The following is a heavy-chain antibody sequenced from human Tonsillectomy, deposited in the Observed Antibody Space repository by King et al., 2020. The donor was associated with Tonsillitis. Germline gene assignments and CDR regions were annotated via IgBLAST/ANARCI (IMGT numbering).Heavy chain of an antibody. Sequence: QLVQSGAEVKKPGSSVKVSCKASGGTFTNYAISWVGQAPGQGLEWMGRSIPILGIANYAQKFQGRVTITADKSTSPGYMELSSRRSEDTAGYYCAGDSGYCSGGSCYGFYSYYMDVWGKGTTVTVSS. CDR1: GGTFTNYA. V-gene: IGHV1-69*04. D-gene: IGHD2-15*01. J-gene: IGHJ6*03. CDR3: AGDSGYCSGGSCYGFYSYYMDV. CDR2: SIPILGIA.